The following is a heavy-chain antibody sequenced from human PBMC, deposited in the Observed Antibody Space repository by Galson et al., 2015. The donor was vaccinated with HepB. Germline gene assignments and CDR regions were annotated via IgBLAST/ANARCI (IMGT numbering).Heavy chain of an antibody. Sequence: QSGAEVKKPGESLKISCWVSGYSFTRYWIGWVRQMPGKGLEWMGIIYPGDSDTRYSPSFQGQVTISADKSISTAYLQWSSLKASDTAMYYCARRPRGYSSSSWLLDYWGQGTLVTVSS. CDR2: IYPGDSDT. J-gene: IGHJ4*02. V-gene: IGHV5-51*03. CDR1: GYSFTRYW. D-gene: IGHD6-6*01. CDR3: ARRPRGYSSSSWLLDY.